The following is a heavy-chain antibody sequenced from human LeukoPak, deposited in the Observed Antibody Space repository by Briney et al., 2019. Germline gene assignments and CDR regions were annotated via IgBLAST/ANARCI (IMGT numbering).Heavy chain of an antibody. CDR2: INPSGGST. CDR3: ARAYNWNGPSALGY. CDR1: GYTFTSYY. V-gene: IGHV1-46*01. Sequence: ASVKVSCKASGYTFTSYYMHWVRQAPGQGLEWMGIINPSGGSTSYAQKFQGRVTMTRDTSISTAYMELSRLRSDDTAVYYCARAYNWNGPSALGYWGQGTLVTVSS. D-gene: IGHD1-20*01. J-gene: IGHJ4*02.